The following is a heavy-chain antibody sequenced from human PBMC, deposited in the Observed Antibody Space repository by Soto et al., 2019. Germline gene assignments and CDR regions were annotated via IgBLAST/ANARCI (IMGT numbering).Heavy chain of an antibody. J-gene: IGHJ4*02. Sequence: SETLSLTCTVSGVSISSYYWSWIRQPPGKGLEWIGYIYYSGSTNYNPSLKSRVTISVDTSENQFSLKLSSVTAADTAVYYCARSRVGYFDYWGKGTMVTVSS. CDR1: GVSISSYY. CDR3: ARSRVGYFDY. D-gene: IGHD1-26*01. V-gene: IGHV4-59*01. CDR2: IYYSGST.